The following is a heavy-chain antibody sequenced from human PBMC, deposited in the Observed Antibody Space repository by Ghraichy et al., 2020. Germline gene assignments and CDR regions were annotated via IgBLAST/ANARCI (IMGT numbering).Heavy chain of an antibody. CDR1: GFTFSSYS. D-gene: IGHD3-10*01. V-gene: IGHV3-48*02. CDR2: ISSSSSTI. Sequence: GGSLRLSCAASGFTFSSYSMNWVRQAPGKGLEWVSYISSSSSTIYYADSVKGRFTISRDNAKNSLYLQMNSLRDEDTAVYYCAREGRYYYGSGSYRAFDIWGQGTMVTVSS. J-gene: IGHJ3*02. CDR3: AREGRYYYGSGSYRAFDI.